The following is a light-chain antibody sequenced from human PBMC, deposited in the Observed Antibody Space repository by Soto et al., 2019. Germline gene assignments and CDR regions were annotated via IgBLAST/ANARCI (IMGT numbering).Light chain of an antibody. CDR1: QNVNSAS. J-gene: IGKJ4*01. Sequence: EIVLTQSPGTLSLSPGERATLSCRASQNVNSASLAWYQHKPGQAPRLLIYDASSRATGIPDRFSGSGSGTDFTLTSSRLEPEDFAVYYCQQYSSSVTFGGGTKVEIK. V-gene: IGKV3-20*01. CDR3: QQYSSSVT. CDR2: DAS.